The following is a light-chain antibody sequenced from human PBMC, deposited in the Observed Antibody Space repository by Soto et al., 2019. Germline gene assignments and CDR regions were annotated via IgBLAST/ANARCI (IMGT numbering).Light chain of an antibody. Sequence: DTVLTQSPATLSLSPWERATLACRASQSVFRFLGWYQPKPGQDPRRLIYEATTRANGIPARFSGSGSGTDFTLTSSTLEPGDFAVYYCQQRSTWPPAFGQGNKL. CDR2: EAT. CDR1: QSVFRF. CDR3: QQRSTWPPA. V-gene: IGKV3-11*01. J-gene: IGKJ2*01.